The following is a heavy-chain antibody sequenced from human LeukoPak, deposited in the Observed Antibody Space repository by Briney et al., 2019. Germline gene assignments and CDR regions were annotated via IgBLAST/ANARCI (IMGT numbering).Heavy chain of an antibody. CDR1: GYTFTSYY. D-gene: IGHD2-21*02. CDR2: INPSGGST. Sequence: ASVKVSCKASGYTFTSYYMHWVRQAPGQGLEWMGIINPSGGSTSYAQKFQGRVTMTRDTSTSTVYMELSSVRSEDTAVYYCARVSSGQYCGGDCYSDYWGQGTLVTVSS. V-gene: IGHV1-46*01. CDR3: ARVSSGQYCGGDCYSDY. J-gene: IGHJ4*02.